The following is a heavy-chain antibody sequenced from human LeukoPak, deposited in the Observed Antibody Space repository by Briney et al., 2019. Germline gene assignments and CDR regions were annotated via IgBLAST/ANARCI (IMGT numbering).Heavy chain of an antibody. CDR3: AKDMTYYYDSSPPAFDY. CDR1: GFTFSSYG. CDR2: IRYDGSNK. V-gene: IGHV3-30*02. Sequence: PGRSLRLSCAASGFTFSSYGMHWVRQAPGKGLEWVAFIRYDGSNKYYADSVKGRFTISRDNSKNTLYLQMNSLRAEDTAVYYCAKDMTYYYDSSPPAFDYWGQGTLVTVSS. J-gene: IGHJ4*02. D-gene: IGHD3-22*01.